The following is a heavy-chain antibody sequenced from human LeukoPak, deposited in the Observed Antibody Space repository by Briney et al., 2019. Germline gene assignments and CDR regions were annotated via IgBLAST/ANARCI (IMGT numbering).Heavy chain of an antibody. V-gene: IGHV1-8*01. J-gene: IGHJ5*02. CDR1: RYTFTSYD. Sequence: ASVKVSCKASRYTFTSYDICWVRQATGQRLEWMGWMKSNSGNTGYAQTDKGTVTMCTHTSISTAYRALSSMRSEDTAVYYCARGLPWFARWGQATLVTVSA. CDR2: MKSNSGNT. CDR3: ARGLPWFAR.